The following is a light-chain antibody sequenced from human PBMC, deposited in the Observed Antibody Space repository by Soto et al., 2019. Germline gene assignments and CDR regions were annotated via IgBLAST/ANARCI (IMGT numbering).Light chain of an antibody. V-gene: IGLV1-44*01. Sequence: QSVLTQPPSASGTPGQRVTISCSGSSSNIGSNSVSWYQQLPGTAPKLLIYNNDQRPSGVPDRFSGSKSGTSASLAISGLQSGDEADYYCAAWDDILNGYVFGTGTKVTVL. CDR1: SSNIGSNS. CDR3: AAWDDILNGYV. CDR2: NND. J-gene: IGLJ1*01.